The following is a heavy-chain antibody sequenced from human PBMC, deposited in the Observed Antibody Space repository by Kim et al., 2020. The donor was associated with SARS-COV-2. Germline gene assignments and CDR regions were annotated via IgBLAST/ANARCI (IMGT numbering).Heavy chain of an antibody. CDR3: ARVCRSSLSCFFDS. Sequence: GGSLRLSCAASGFTVSNSYMSWVRQAPGKGLEWVSVIFGGESTYYADSVRGRFIISRDNSKNTLFLQMNSLRAEDTAVYYCARVCRSSLSCFFDSWGQGTLVTVSS. J-gene: IGHJ5*01. D-gene: IGHD6-19*01. CDR2: IFGGEST. CDR1: GFTVSNSY. V-gene: IGHV3-53*01.